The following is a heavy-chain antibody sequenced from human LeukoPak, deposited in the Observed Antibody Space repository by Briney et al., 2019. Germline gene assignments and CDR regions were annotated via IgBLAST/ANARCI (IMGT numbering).Heavy chain of an antibody. V-gene: IGHV1-8*03. CDR2: MNPNSGNT. Sequence: GASVKVSCKASGYTFTSYDINWVRQATGQGLEWVGWMNPNSGNTGYAQKFQGRVTITRNTSISTAYMELSSLRSEDTAVYYCARHGYCSGGSCYSDYWAREPWSPSPQ. CDR3: ARHGYCSGGSCYSDY. D-gene: IGHD2-15*01. CDR1: GYTFTSYD. J-gene: IGHJ4*02.